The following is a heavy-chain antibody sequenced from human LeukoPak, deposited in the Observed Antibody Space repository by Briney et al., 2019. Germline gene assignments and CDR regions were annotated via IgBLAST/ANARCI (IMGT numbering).Heavy chain of an antibody. CDR2: IYYSGST. CDR1: GGSISSSSYY. V-gene: IGHV4-39*01. J-gene: IGHJ4*02. D-gene: IGHD6-13*01. CDR3: ARHGGIAAAGSLDY. Sequence: SETLSLTCTVSGGSISSSSYYWGWIRQPPGKGLQWIGSIYYSGSTYYNPSLKSRVTISVDTSKNQFSLKLSSVTAADTAVYYCARHGGIAAAGSLDYWGQGTLVTVSS.